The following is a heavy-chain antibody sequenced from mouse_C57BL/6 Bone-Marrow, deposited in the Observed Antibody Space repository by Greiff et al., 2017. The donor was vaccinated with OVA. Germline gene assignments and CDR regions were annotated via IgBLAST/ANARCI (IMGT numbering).Heavy chain of an antibody. V-gene: IGHV1-66*01. D-gene: IGHD1-1*01. CDR3: ARGYGSSGVLFDY. Sequence: QVQLQQSGPELVKPGASVKISCTASGYSFTSYYIHWVKQRPGQGLEWIGWIYPGSGNTTYNEKFKGKATLTADTSSSTAYMQLSSRTSEDAAVYYCARGYGSSGVLFDYWGQGTTLTVSS. J-gene: IGHJ2*01. CDR2: IYPGSGNT. CDR1: GYSFTSYY.